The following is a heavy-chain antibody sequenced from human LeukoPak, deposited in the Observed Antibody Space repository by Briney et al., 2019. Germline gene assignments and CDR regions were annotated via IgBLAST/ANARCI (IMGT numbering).Heavy chain of an antibody. CDR1: GFTFSSYG. CDR3: ARDGSPSYYYDSSGPRNAFDI. Sequence: GGSLRLSCAASGFTFSSYGMHWVRQAPGKGLEWVAVIWYDGSSKYYADSVKGRITISRDNSKNTLYLQMNSLRAEDTAVYYCARDGSPSYYYDSSGPRNAFDIWGQGTMVTVSS. D-gene: IGHD3-22*01. V-gene: IGHV3-33*01. CDR2: IWYDGSSK. J-gene: IGHJ3*02.